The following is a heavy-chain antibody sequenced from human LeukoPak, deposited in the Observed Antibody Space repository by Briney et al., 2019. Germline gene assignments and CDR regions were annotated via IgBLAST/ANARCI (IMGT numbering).Heavy chain of an antibody. CDR2: IYYSGST. Sequence: SEALSLTCTVSGGSISSYYWSWLRQPPGKGLEWIGYIYYSGSTNYNPSLKSRVTISVDTSKNQFSLKLSSVTAADTAVYYCAREVYGGKVDYWGQGTLVTVSS. J-gene: IGHJ4*02. V-gene: IGHV4-59*01. CDR3: AREVYGGKVDY. CDR1: GGSISSYY. D-gene: IGHD4-23*01.